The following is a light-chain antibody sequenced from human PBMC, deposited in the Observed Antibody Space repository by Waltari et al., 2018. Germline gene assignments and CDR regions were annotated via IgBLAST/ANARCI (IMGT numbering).Light chain of an antibody. J-gene: IGKJ1*01. CDR1: HSVKTN. Sequence: VMTQSPATLSVSPGERATLSCRASHSVKTNLAWYQQKPGQPPKLLIYWASTRESGVPDRFSGSGSETDFTLTINSLQAEDVAVYYCQQYYSSPPTFGQGTKVEVK. CDR3: QQYYSSPPT. V-gene: IGKV4-1*01. CDR2: WAS.